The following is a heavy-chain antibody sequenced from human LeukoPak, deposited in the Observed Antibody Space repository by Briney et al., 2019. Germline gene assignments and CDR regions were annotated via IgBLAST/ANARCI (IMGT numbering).Heavy chain of an antibody. D-gene: IGHD3-10*01. V-gene: IGHV1-69*13. CDR2: IIPIFGTA. J-gene: IGHJ6*04. CDR3: ARDRGVPPRRMDV. CDR1: GGTFSSYA. Sequence: GASVKVSCKASGGTFSSYAISWVRQAPGQELEWMGGIIPIFGTANYAQKFQGRVTITADESTSTAYMELSSLRSDDTAVYYCARDRGVPPRRMDVWGKGTTVTISS.